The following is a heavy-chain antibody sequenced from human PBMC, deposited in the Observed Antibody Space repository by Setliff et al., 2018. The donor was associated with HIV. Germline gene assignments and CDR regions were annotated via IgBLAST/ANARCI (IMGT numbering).Heavy chain of an antibody. CDR2: MNPNTGVA. CDR1: GHTFSNSD. CDR3: GSGKGVGGVIITGGLDV. D-gene: IGHD3-10*01. V-gene: IGHV1-8*01. J-gene: IGHJ6*04. Sequence: GASVKVSCKASGHTFSNSDIHWVRRATGQGLEWMGWMNPNTGVAGYALKFQGRVTMTRDTSISTAYMGLSSLTSEDTAVYWCGSGKGVGGVIITGGLDVWGKGTTVTVSS.